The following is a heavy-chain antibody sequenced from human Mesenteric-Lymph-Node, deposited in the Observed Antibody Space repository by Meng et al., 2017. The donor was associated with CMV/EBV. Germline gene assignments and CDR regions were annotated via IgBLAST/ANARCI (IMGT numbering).Heavy chain of an antibody. V-gene: IGHV5-51*01. CDR2: IYPGDSDT. Sequence: KVSCKGSGYRFTTYWIGWVRQMPGKGLEWMGLIYPGDSDTRYSPSFQGQVTISADKSISSAYLQWSSLKASDTAMYYCARGSDSGYGYNYYGMDVWGQGTTVTVSS. CDR3: ARGSDSGYGYNYYGMDV. CDR1: GYRFTTYW. D-gene: IGHD5-12*01. J-gene: IGHJ6*02.